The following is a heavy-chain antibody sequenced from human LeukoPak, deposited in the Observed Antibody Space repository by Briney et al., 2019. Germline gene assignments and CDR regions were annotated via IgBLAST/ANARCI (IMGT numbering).Heavy chain of an antibody. CDR1: GYTFTYRY. CDR2: ITPFNGNT. CDR3: ARDSQQLVPQYYFDY. Sequence: GSSVKVSCKASGYTFTYRYLHWVRQAPGQALEWMGWITPFNGNTNYAQKFQDRVTITRDRSMSTAYMELSSLRSDDTAVYYCARDSQQLVPQYYFDYWGQGTLVTVSS. V-gene: IGHV1-45*02. D-gene: IGHD6-13*01. J-gene: IGHJ4*02.